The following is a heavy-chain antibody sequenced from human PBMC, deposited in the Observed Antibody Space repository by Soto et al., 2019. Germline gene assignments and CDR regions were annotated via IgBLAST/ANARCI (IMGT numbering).Heavy chain of an antibody. CDR2: ISGSGGST. CDR3: AKCSLEWLLPENWFDP. D-gene: IGHD3-3*01. J-gene: IGHJ5*02. CDR1: GFTFSSYA. V-gene: IGHV3-23*01. Sequence: QCGGSLRLSCAASGFTFSSYAMSWVRQAPGKGLEWVSAISGSGGSTYYADSVKGRFTISRDNSKNTLYLQMNSLRAEDTAVYYCAKCSLEWLLPENWFDPWGQGTLVTVSS.